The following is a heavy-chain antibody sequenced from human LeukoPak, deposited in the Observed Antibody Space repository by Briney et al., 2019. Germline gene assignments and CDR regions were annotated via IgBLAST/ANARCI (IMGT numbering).Heavy chain of an antibody. J-gene: IGHJ4*02. Sequence: SVKVSCKASGGTFSSYAISWVRQAPGQGLEWMGGIIPIFGTANYAQKFQGRVTITTDESTSTAYMELSSLRSDDTAVYYGARYSSSFGPGGYYFDYWGQGTLVTVSS. D-gene: IGHD6-6*01. CDR1: GGTFSSYA. CDR2: IIPIFGTA. V-gene: IGHV1-69*05. CDR3: ARYSSSFGPGGYYFDY.